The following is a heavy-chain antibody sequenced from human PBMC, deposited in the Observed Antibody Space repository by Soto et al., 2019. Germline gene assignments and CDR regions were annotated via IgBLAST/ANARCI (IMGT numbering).Heavy chain of an antibody. CDR2: IFSSGSA. CDR1: GGSINTFY. J-gene: IGHJ4*02. Sequence: XGTLSLTCTVSGGSINTFYWSWVRQPSGKGLEWIGRIFSSGSASFNPSLESRVAMSVDTSKNHFSLNLSSVTAADMAVYYCAREGSYSAYNFAHGIQLWSFDFWGQGALVTVSS. CDR3: AREGSYSAYNFAHGIQLWSFDF. V-gene: IGHV4-4*07. D-gene: IGHD5-12*01.